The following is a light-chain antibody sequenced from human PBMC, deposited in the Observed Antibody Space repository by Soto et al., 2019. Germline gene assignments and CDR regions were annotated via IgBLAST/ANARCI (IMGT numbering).Light chain of an antibody. CDR1: QSISSY. CDR3: QQSYSTPWT. V-gene: IGKV1-39*01. J-gene: IGKJ1*01. Sequence: DIPMTQSPSSLSASVGDRVTITCRASQSISSYLNWYQQKPGKAPMLLIYAASSLQSRVPSRFSGSGSGTDFTLTISSLQPEDFATYYGQQSYSTPWTFGQGTKVEIK. CDR2: AAS.